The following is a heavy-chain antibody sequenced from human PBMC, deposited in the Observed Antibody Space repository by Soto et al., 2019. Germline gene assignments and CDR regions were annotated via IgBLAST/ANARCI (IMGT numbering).Heavy chain of an antibody. CDR3: ARALRGYGGYAFDY. V-gene: IGHV3-7*01. CDR1: GFTFNTYW. J-gene: IGHJ4*02. CDR2: MKQDGSEK. Sequence: EVQLVASGGGLVQPGGSLRLSCAASGFTFNTYWMTWVRQTPGKGLEWVANMKQDGSEKYYVDSVKGRFTISRDNAKNSLYLQMYSLRAEDTAVYYCARALRGYGGYAFDYRGQGTLVTVSS. D-gene: IGHD5-12*01.